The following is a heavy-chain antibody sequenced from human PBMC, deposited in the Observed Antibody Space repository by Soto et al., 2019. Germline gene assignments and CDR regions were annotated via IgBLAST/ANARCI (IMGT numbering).Heavy chain of an antibody. CDR2: ICGSGGST. V-gene: IGHV3-23*01. D-gene: IGHD6-13*01. CDR3: AKSSSSWYAGGIDY. CDR1: GFTFSSYA. J-gene: IGHJ4*02. Sequence: PGGSLRLSCAASGFTFSSYAMHWVRQAPGKGLEWVSAICGSGGSTYYADSVKGRFTISRDNSKNTLYLQMNSLRAEDTAVYYCAKSSSSWYAGGIDYRGQGTLVTVSS.